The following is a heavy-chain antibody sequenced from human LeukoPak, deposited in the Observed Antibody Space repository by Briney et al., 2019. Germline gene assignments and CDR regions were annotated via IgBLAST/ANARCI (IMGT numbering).Heavy chain of an antibody. Sequence: ASVKVSCKASGYTFTSNGISWVRQAPGQGLEWMGIINPNAGTTSYAQKFQGRVTVTRDTSTSTVYMELSSLRSEDTAVYYCARDLSGGKLRYFDWLPPDYWGQGTLVTVSS. V-gene: IGHV1-46*01. CDR3: ARDLSGGKLRYFDWLPPDY. CDR2: INPNAGTT. D-gene: IGHD3-9*01. CDR1: GYTFTSNG. J-gene: IGHJ4*02.